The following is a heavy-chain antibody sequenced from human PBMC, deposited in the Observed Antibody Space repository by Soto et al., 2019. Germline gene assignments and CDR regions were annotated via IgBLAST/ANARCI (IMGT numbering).Heavy chain of an antibody. V-gene: IGHV3-23*01. CDR2: ISGSGGST. Sequence: GGSLRLSCAASGFTFSSYAMSWVRQAPGKGLEWVSAISGSGGSTYYADSVKGRFTISRDNSKNTLYLQMNSLRAEDTAVYYCAKDAPYCSSTSCQRGYFDYWGQGTLVTVSS. D-gene: IGHD2-2*01. CDR1: GFTFSSYA. J-gene: IGHJ4*02. CDR3: AKDAPYCSSTSCQRGYFDY.